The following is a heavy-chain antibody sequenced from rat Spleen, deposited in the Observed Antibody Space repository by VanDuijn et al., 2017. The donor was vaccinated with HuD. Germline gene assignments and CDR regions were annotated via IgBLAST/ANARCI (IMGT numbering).Heavy chain of an antibody. V-gene: IGHV5-7*01. Sequence: EVQLVESDGGLVQPGRSLKLSCAASGFTFSDYYMAWVRQAPTKGLEWVATISYDGSSTYYRDSVKGRFTISRDNVESTLYLQMDSLRSEDTATYYCTRDSGSYYFDYWGQGVMVTVSS. D-gene: IGHD4-3*01. CDR3: TRDSGSYYFDY. CDR1: GFTFSDYY. CDR2: ISYDGSST. J-gene: IGHJ2*01.